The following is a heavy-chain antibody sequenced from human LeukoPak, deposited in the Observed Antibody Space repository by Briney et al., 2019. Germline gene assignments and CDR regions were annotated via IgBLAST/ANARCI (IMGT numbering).Heavy chain of an antibody. CDR2: ISSSSSYI. D-gene: IGHD6-13*01. V-gene: IGHV3-21*04. CDR1: GFTFSSYS. CDR3: ARVGSSSWRDPIDY. Sequence: GGSLRLSCAASGFTFSSYSMNWVRQAPGKGLEWVSSISSSSSYIYYADSVKGRFTISRDNAKNSLYLQMNSLRAEDTALYYCARVGSSSWRDPIDYWGQGTLVTVSS. J-gene: IGHJ4*02.